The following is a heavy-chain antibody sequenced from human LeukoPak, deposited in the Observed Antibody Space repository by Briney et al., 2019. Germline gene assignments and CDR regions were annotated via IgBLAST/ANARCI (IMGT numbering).Heavy chain of an antibody. CDR3: ARVIPYYYGSGSYEDY. CDR2: ISAYNGNT. CDR1: GYTFTSYG. V-gene: IGHV1-18*01. D-gene: IGHD3-10*01. J-gene: IGHJ4*02. Sequence: GASVKVSCKASGYTFTSYGISWVRQAPGQGLEWMGWISAYNGNTNYAQKLQGRVTMTTDTSTSTAYMELRSLRSDDTAVYYCARVIPYYYGSGSYEDYWGQGTLVTVSS.